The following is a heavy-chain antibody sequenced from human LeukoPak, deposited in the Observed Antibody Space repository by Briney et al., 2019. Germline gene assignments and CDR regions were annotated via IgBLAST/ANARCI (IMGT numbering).Heavy chain of an antibody. CDR3: ARRRYFDWLRRYDAFDI. V-gene: IGHV4-59*08. J-gene: IGHJ3*02. Sequence: SETLSLTCTVSGGSISSYYWSWIRQPPGKGLEWIGYIYYSGSTNYNPSLKSRVTISVDTSKNQFSLKLSSVTAADTAVYYCARRRYFDWLRRYDAFDIWGQGTMVTVSS. CDR2: IYYSGST. CDR1: GGSISSYY. D-gene: IGHD3-9*01.